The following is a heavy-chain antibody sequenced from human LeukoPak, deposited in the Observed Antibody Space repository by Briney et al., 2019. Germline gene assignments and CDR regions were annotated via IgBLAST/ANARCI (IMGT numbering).Heavy chain of an antibody. V-gene: IGHV1-69*01. CDR3: ARGQQLVGNYYYYGMDV. CDR2: IIPIFGTV. CDR1: GGTFSSYA. J-gene: IGHJ6*02. D-gene: IGHD6-13*01. Sequence: ASVKVSCKASGGTFSSYAISWVRQAPGQGLEWMGGIIPIFGTVHYAQTFQGRVTITADESTNTAYMELTGLRSDDTALYYCARGQQLVGNYYYYGMDVWGQGTTVTVSS.